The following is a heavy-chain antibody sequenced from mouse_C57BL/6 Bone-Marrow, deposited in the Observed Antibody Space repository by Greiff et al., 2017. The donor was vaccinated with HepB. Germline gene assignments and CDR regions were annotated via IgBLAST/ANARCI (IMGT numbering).Heavy chain of an antibody. V-gene: IGHV1-7*01. CDR2: INPSSGYT. CDR3: ARGDYSNYVYFDY. Sequence: LEESGAELAKPGASVKLSCKASGYTFTSYWMHWVKQRPGQGLEWIGYINPSSGYTKYNQKFKDKATLTADKSSSTAYMQLSSLTYEDSAVYYCARGDYSNYVYFDYWGQGTTLTVSS. J-gene: IGHJ2*01. D-gene: IGHD2-5*01. CDR1: GYTFTSYW.